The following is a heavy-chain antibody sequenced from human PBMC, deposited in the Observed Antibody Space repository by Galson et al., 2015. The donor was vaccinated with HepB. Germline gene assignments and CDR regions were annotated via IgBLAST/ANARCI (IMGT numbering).Heavy chain of an antibody. CDR3: ACFIAVAGIYGWFDP. V-gene: IGHV1-69*13. CDR1: GGTFSSYA. D-gene: IGHD6-19*01. CDR2: IIPIFGIA. Sequence: SVKVSCKASGGTFSSYAISWVRQAPGQGLEWMGGIIPIFGIANYAQKLQGRVTITADESTSTAYMELSSLRSEDTAVYYCACFIAVAGIYGWFDPWGQGTLVTGSS. J-gene: IGHJ5*02.